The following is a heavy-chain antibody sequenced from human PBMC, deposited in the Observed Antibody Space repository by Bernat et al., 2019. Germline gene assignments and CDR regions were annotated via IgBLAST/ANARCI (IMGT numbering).Heavy chain of an antibody. CDR3: ARGRASTTVYGYYYYMDV. CDR2: IDWDDDK. Sequence: QVTLRESGPALVKPTQTLTLTCTFSGFSLSTSGMCVSWIRQPPGKALEWLARIDWDDDKYYSTSLKTRLTISKDTSKNQVVLTMTNMDPVDTATYYCARGRASTTVYGYYYYMDVWGKGTTVTVSS. V-gene: IGHV2-70*15. J-gene: IGHJ6*03. D-gene: IGHD5/OR15-5a*01. CDR1: GFSLSTSGMC.